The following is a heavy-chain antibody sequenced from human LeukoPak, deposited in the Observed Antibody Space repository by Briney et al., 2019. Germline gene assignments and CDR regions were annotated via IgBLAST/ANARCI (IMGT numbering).Heavy chain of an antibody. D-gene: IGHD3-9*01. CDR3: ARGRNTYYDILTGYYNQYYFDY. CDR2: ISSSGSTI. Sequence: GGSLRLSCAASGFTFSSYEMNWVRQAPGKGLEWVSYISSSGSTIYYADSVKGRFTISRDNAKNSLYLQMNSLRAEDTAVYYCARGRNTYYDILTGYYNQYYFDYWAREPWSPSPQ. CDR1: GFTFSSYE. V-gene: IGHV3-48*03. J-gene: IGHJ4*02.